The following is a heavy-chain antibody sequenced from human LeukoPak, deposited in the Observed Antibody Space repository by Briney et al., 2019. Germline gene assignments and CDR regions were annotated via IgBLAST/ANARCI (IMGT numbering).Heavy chain of an antibody. CDR2: ISYDGSNK. CDR3: ARNGIYQLHWVWFDP. J-gene: IGHJ5*02. V-gene: IGHV3-30-3*01. CDR1: GFTFSSYA. D-gene: IGHD2-2*01. Sequence: GGSLRLSCAASGFTFSSYAMHWVRQAPGKGLEWVAVISYDGSNKYYADSVKGRFTISRDNSKSTLYLQMNSLRAEDTAVYYCARNGIYQLHWVWFDPWGQGTLVTVSS.